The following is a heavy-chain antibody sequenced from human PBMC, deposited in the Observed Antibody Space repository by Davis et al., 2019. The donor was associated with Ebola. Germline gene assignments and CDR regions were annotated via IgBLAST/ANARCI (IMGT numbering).Heavy chain of an antibody. D-gene: IGHD5/OR15-5a*01. CDR1: GFIFNDYA. CDR3: ARQHDPSTPAPGF. CDR2: IKTDGSYT. Sequence: GESLKISCAASGFIFNDYAMHWVRQAPGKGLEWVSRIKTDGSYTNYADSVKGRFAIFRDNAKNTLYLQMNSLRAEDTAVYYCARQHDPSTPAPGFWGQGTLVTVSS. V-gene: IGHV3-74*01. J-gene: IGHJ4*02.